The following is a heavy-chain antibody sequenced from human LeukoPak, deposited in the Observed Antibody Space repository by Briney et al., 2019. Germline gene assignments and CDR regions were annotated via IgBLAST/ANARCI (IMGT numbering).Heavy chain of an antibody. CDR2: ISYDGSNK. Sequence: LGGSLRLSCAASGFTFSSYSMNWVRQAPGKGLEWVAVISYDGSNKYYADSVKGRFTISRDNSKNTLYLQMNSLRAEDTAVYFCARDKGQRSFDYRGQGTLVTVSS. V-gene: IGHV3-30*03. D-gene: IGHD1-1*01. J-gene: IGHJ4*02. CDR3: ARDKGQRSFDY. CDR1: GFTFSSYS.